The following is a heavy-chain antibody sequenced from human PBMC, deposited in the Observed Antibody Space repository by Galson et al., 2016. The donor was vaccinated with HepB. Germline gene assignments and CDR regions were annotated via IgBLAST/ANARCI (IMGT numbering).Heavy chain of an antibody. V-gene: IGHV4-4*02. D-gene: IGHD2-21*02. CDR1: GGSISSRHW. CDR3: ANLGYCSGDCYSVN. J-gene: IGHJ4*02. Sequence: SETLSLTCGVSGGSISSRHWWSWVRQSPGKRLEWIGEIYHTGSANYNPSLKSRVTISVDKSKNHFSLELNSVTAADTAVYYCANLGYCSGDCYSVNWGQGTLVTVSS. CDR2: IYHTGSA.